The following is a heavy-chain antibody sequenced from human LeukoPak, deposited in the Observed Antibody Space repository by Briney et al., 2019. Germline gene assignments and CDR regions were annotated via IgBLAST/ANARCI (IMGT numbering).Heavy chain of an antibody. CDR1: GFTFSSYS. V-gene: IGHV3-21*01. D-gene: IGHD3-3*01. J-gene: IGHJ5*02. CDR2: ISSSSSYI. CDR3: ARGFGVDMRRLDP. Sequence: GGSLRLSCAASGFTFSSYSMNWVRQAPGKGLEWVSSISSSSSYIYYADSVKGRFTISRDNAKNSLYLQMNSLRAEDTAAYYCARGFGVDMRRLDPWGQGTLVTVSS.